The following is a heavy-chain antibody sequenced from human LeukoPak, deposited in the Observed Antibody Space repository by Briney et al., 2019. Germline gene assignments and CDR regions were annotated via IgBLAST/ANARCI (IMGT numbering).Heavy chain of an antibody. V-gene: IGHV3-23*01. CDR2: ISGSGDNT. CDR1: GFSFSSYA. D-gene: IGHD3-22*01. Sequence: GGSLRLSCAASGFSFSSYAMSWVRQAPGKGLGWVSGISGSGDNTYYADSVKGRFTISRDNSKNTLYVQVNSLGAEDTAAYYCAKGSYYDSSGSFYFDYWGQGTLVTVSS. CDR3: AKGSYYDSSGSFYFDY. J-gene: IGHJ4*02.